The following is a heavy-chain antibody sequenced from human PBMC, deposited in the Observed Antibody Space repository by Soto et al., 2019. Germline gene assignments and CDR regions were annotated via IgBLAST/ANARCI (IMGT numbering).Heavy chain of an antibody. CDR3: ARGYHDYGGNSGYFQH. Sequence: GASVKVSCKASGGTFSSYAISWVRQAPGQGLEWMGGIIPIFGTANYAQKFQGRVTITADESTSTAYMELSSLRSEDTAVYYCARGYHDYGGNSGYFQHWGQGTLVTVS. V-gene: IGHV1-69*13. D-gene: IGHD4-17*01. CDR2: IIPIFGTA. CDR1: GGTFSSYA. J-gene: IGHJ1*01.